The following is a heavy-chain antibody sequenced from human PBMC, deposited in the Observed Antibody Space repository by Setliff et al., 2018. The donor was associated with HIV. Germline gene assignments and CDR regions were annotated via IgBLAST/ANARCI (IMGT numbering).Heavy chain of an antibody. CDR2: IYSSGST. Sequence: SETLSLTCTVSNVSINSYYWSWIRQPAGRALEWIGRIYSSGSTNYNPSLKSRVKVSIDTSKNQFSLKLSSVTAADTAVYFCARDPYCSGDGCFRYYQHWGRGTLVTVS. CDR1: NVSINSYY. J-gene: IGHJ1*01. CDR3: ARDPYCSGDGCFRYYQH. V-gene: IGHV4-4*07. D-gene: IGHD2-15*01.